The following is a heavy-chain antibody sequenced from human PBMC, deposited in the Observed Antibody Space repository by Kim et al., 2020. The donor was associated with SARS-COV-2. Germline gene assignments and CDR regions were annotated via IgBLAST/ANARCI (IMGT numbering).Heavy chain of an antibody. CDR1: GFTFSSYS. CDR3: ARDPDIDGSGSLDY. J-gene: IGHJ4*02. V-gene: IGHV3-21*01. CDR2: ISSSSSYI. D-gene: IGHD3-10*01. Sequence: GGSLRLSCAASGFTFSSYSMNWVRQAPGKGLEWVSSISSSSSYIYYADSVKGRFTISRDNAKNSLYLQMNSLRAEDTAVYYCARDPDIDGSGSLDYWGQGTLVTVSS.